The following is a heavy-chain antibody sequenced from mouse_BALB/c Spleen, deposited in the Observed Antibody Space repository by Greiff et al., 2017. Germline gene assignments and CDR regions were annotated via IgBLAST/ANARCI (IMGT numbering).Heavy chain of an antibody. J-gene: IGHJ3*01. CDR1: GYSITSGYY. V-gene: IGHV3-6*02. Sequence: DVKLVESGPGLVKPSQSLSLTCSVTGYSITSGYYWNWIRQFPGNKLEWMGYISYDGSNNYNPSLKNRISITRDTSKNQFFLKLNSVTTEDTATYYCARDFYWGQGTLVTVSA. CDR3: ARDFY. CDR2: ISYDGSN.